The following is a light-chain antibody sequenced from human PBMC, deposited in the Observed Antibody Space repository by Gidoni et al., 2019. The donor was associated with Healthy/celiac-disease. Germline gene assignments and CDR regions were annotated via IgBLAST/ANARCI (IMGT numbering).Light chain of an antibody. J-gene: IGLJ2*01. CDR2: GNS. Sequence: QSVLTQSPSVSGAPGQRVTISCTGSSSNIGAGYDVHWYQQFPGTAPKLLIYGNSNRPSGVPDRLSGSKSGTSASLAITGLQAEDEADYYCQSFDSSLSDVVFGGGTKLTVL. CDR1: SSNIGAGYD. CDR3: QSFDSSLSDVV. V-gene: IGLV1-40*01.